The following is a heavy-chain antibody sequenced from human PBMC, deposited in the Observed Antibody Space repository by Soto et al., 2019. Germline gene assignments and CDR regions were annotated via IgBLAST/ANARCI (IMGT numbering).Heavy chain of an antibody. CDR1: GFTFSSYG. V-gene: IGHV3-30*18. J-gene: IGHJ3*02. Sequence: SLRLSCAASGFTFSSYGIHWVRQAPGKGLEWVAVISYDGSNKYYADSVKGRFTISRDNSKNTLYLQMNSLRAEDTAVYYCAKSPGGYYSFDIWGQGTMITVSS. D-gene: IGHD3-3*01. CDR2: ISYDGSNK. CDR3: AKSPGGYYSFDI.